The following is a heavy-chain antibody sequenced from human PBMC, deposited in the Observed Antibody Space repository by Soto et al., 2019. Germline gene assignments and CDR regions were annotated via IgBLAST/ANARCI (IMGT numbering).Heavy chain of an antibody. CDR3: ARDQMPGPPAYCDY. CDR2: ISYDGSNK. V-gene: IGHV3-30*03. J-gene: IGHJ4*01. D-gene: IGHD2-2*01. Sequence: PGGSLRLSCAASGFTFSSYGMHWVRQAPGKGLEWVAVISYDGSNKYYADSVKGRFTISRDNSKNTLYLQMNSLRAEDTAVYYCARDQMPGPPAYCDYWGHATLVRVSS. CDR1: GFTFSSYG.